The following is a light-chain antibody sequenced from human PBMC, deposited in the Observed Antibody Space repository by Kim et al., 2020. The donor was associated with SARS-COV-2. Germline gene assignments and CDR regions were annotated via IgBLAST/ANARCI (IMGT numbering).Light chain of an antibody. J-gene: IGLJ3*02. CDR3: QVWDSSSDWV. CDR2: YDS. Sequence: SYELTQPPSVSVAPGKTARITCGGNNIGSKSVHWYQQKPGQAPVLVIYYDSDRPSGIPERFSGSNPGNTATLTISRVEAGDEADYYCQVWDSSSDWVFGGGTKLTVL. CDR1: NIGSKS. V-gene: IGLV3-21*04.